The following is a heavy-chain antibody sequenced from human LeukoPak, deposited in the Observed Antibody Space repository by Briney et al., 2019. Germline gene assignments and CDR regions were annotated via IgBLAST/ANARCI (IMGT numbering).Heavy chain of an antibody. CDR1: GFTFDDYG. V-gene: IGHV3-20*04. D-gene: IGHD3-10*01. J-gene: IGHJ4*02. Sequence: PGGSLRLSCAASGFTFDDYGMSWVRQAPGKGLEWVSGINWNGGSTGYEDSVKGRFTISRDNAKNSLYLQMNSLRAEDTAVYFCARGRFGDLFLFDYWGQGTLVTVSS. CDR2: INWNGGST. CDR3: ARGRFGDLFLFDY.